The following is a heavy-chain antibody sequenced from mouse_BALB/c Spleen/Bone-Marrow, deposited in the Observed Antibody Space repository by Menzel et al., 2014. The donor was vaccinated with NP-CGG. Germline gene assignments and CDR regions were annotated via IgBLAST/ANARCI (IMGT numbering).Heavy chain of an antibody. Sequence: EVNVVESGGDLVKPGGSLKLSCAASGFTFSNYGMSWVRQIPDKRLEWVATISSGGTYTFYPDSVKGRFTISRDNTKNTLTLQMTSLKSEDTAMYYCARRRDYDYFDYWGQGTTLTVSS. V-gene: IGHV5-6*02. CDR2: ISSGGTYT. CDR3: ARRRDYDYFDY. J-gene: IGHJ2*01. D-gene: IGHD2-4*01. CDR1: GFTFSNYG.